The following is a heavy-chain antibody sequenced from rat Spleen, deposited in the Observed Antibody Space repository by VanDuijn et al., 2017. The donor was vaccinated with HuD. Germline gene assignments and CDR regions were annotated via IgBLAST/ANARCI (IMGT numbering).Heavy chain of an antibody. V-gene: IGHV5S13*01. D-gene: IGHD4-3*01. J-gene: IGHJ2*01. CDR1: GFSFSMYG. CDR2: IGTGGGNT. CDR3: TRALYNSGYADY. Sequence: EVQVVETGGGLVQPGRSLKLSCAPSGFSFSMYGMAWVRQAPTKGLEWVASIGTGGGNTYYRDSVKGRFTISRDDAKNTLYLQMNSLRSEDTATYYCTRALYNSGYADYWGQGVMVTVSS.